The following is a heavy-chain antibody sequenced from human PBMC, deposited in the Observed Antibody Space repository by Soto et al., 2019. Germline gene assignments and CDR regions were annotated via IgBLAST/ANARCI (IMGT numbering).Heavy chain of an antibody. CDR1: GGTFSSYA. J-gene: IGHJ5*02. Sequence: ASVKVSCKASGGTFSSYAISWVRQAPGQGLEWMGGIIPIFGTANYAQKFQGRVTITADESTSTAYMELSSLRSEDTAVYYCASPKPRIYSYGPGGWFDPWGQGTLVTVSS. CDR3: ASPKPRIYSYGPGGWFDP. V-gene: IGHV1-69*13. CDR2: IIPIFGTA. D-gene: IGHD5-18*01.